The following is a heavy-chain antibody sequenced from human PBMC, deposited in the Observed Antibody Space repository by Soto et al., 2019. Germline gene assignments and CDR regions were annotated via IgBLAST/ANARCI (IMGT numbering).Heavy chain of an antibody. Sequence: PSETLSLTCAVYGGSFSGYYWSWIRQPPGKGLEWIGEINHSGSTNYNPSLKSRVTISVDTSKNQFSLKLSSVTAADTAVYYCARGLVGGVAAAGANWFDPWGQGTLVTASS. CDR2: INHSGST. V-gene: IGHV4-34*01. CDR1: GGSFSGYY. D-gene: IGHD6-13*01. J-gene: IGHJ5*02. CDR3: ARGLVGGVAAAGANWFDP.